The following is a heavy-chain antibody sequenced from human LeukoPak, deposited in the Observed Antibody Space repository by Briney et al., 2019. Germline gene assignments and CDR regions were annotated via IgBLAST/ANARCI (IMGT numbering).Heavy chain of an antibody. Sequence: SVKVSCKASGGTFSSYAISWVRPAPGQGLEWMGRIIPILGIANYAQKFQGRVTITADKSTSTAYMELSSLRSEDTAVYYCARGEAEVGANDYWGQGTLVTVSS. CDR1: GGTFSSYA. J-gene: IGHJ4*02. D-gene: IGHD1-26*01. V-gene: IGHV1-69*04. CDR3: ARGEAEVGANDY. CDR2: IIPILGIA.